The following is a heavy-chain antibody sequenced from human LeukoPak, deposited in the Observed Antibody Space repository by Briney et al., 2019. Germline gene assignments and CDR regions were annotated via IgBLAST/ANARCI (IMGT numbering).Heavy chain of an antibody. CDR3: ARDQYDFWSGSTTPDYMDV. J-gene: IGHJ6*03. Sequence: GASVKVSCKASGYTFTSYGISWVRQAPGQRLEWMGWISAYNGNTNYAQKLQGRVTMTTDTSTSTAYMELRSLRSDDTAVYYCARDQYDFWSGSTTPDYMDVWSKGTTVTVSS. CDR2: ISAYNGNT. V-gene: IGHV1-18*01. D-gene: IGHD3-3*01. CDR1: GYTFTSYG.